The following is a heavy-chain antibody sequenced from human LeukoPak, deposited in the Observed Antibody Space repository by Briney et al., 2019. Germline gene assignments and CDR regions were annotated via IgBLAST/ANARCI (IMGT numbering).Heavy chain of an antibody. CDR1: GFTFRSYN. Sequence: QAGGSLRLSCAASGFTFRSYNMNWVRQAPGKGLEWVSYITGGSTTIYYADSVKGRFTISRDNSKNSLYLQMNSLRTEDTALYYCAKDIIAGGTEGESSGLGYWGQGTLVTVSS. V-gene: IGHV3-48*04. CDR2: ITGGSTTI. D-gene: IGHD6-19*01. J-gene: IGHJ4*02. CDR3: AKDIIAGGTEGESSGLGY.